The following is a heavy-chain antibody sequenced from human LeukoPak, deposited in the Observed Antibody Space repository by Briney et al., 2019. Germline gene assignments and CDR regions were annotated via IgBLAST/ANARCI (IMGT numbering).Heavy chain of an antibody. CDR1: GFTFSSYA. Sequence: PGGSLRLSCAASGFTFSSYAMSWVRQAPGKGLEWVSAISGSGGSTYYADSVKGRFTISRDNAKNSLYLQMNSLRAEDTAVYYCARGEGYSYEYPLYYFDYWGQGTLVTVSS. V-gene: IGHV3-23*01. CDR3: ARGEGYSYEYPLYYFDY. CDR2: ISGSGGST. J-gene: IGHJ4*02. D-gene: IGHD5-18*01.